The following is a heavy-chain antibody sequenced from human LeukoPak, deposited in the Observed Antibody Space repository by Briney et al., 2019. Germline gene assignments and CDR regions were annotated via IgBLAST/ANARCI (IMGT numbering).Heavy chain of an antibody. Sequence: ASVTVSYTASGYTFTIYYMHWVRQAPRPGQEWMGWINPNSGGKNYAQKFQGRVTMTRDTSISTAYMELSRLRSDDTDVYYCARSSGHGIDYWGQGTLVTVSS. CDR3: ARSSGHGIDY. CDR1: GYTFTIYY. D-gene: IGHD5-12*01. V-gene: IGHV1-2*02. J-gene: IGHJ4*02. CDR2: INPNSGGK.